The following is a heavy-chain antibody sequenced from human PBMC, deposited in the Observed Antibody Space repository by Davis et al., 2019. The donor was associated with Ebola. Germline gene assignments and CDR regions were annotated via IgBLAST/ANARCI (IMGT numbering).Heavy chain of an antibody. CDR1: GFTFISYR. CDR3: GSIGIRMRDF. D-gene: IGHD2-8*01. V-gene: IGHV3-23*01. Sequence: GESLKISCEASGFTFISYRMNWVRQAPGKGLEWVSGISGLGDHTYYADSVKGRFTISRDNSKNTLYLEMNSLGVEDTAVYYCGSIGIRMRDFWGQGTLVTVSS. J-gene: IGHJ4*02. CDR2: ISGLGDHT.